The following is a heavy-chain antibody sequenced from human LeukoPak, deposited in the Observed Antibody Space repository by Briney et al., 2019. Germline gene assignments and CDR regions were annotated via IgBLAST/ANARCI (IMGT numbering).Heavy chain of an antibody. CDR1: GGSISSYY. V-gene: IGHV4-59*01. D-gene: IGHD1-26*01. J-gene: IGHJ4*02. Sequence: SETLSLTCTVSGGSISSYYWSWIRQPPGKGLEWIGYIYYSGSTNYNPSLKSRVTISVDTPKNQFSLKLSSVTAADTAVYYCARGPPSAGHYDYWGQGTLVTVSS. CDR2: IYYSGST. CDR3: ARGPPSAGHYDY.